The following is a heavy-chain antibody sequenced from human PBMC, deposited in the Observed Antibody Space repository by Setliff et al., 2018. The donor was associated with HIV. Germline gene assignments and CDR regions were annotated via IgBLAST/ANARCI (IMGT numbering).Heavy chain of an antibody. CDR1: GGSISTHH. CDR3: ARAPYYDYRGLAVYYFDY. CDR2: INHSGST. J-gene: IGHJ4*02. V-gene: IGHV4-34*01. Sequence: SETLSLTCAVSGGSISTHHWSWIRQPPGKGLEWIGEINHSGSTNYNPSLKSRVTMSIDTSKNQFSLKLSSVTAADTAVYYCARAPYYDYRGLAVYYFDYWGQGTLVTVSS. D-gene: IGHD3-22*01.